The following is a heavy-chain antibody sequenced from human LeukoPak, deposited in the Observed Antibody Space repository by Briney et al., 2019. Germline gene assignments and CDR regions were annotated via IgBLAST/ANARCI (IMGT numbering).Heavy chain of an antibody. V-gene: IGHV3-23*01. J-gene: IGHJ4*02. CDR3: ARDMESGSFAFDY. Sequence: GGSLRLSCAASGSTFSSYAMSWVRQAPGKGLEWVSAISGSGGSTYYADSVKGRFTISRDNSKNTLYLQMNSLRAEDTAVYYCARDMESGSFAFDYWGQGTLVTVSS. CDR1: GSTFSSYA. CDR2: ISGSGGST. D-gene: IGHD1-26*01.